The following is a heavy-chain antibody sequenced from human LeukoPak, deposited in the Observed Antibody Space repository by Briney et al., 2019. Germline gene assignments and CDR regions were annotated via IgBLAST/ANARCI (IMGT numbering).Heavy chain of an antibody. V-gene: IGHV1-2*02. CDR1: GYTFTGYY. CDR3: ARDALPSHYYDSSGYFDY. D-gene: IGHD3-22*01. CDR2: INPNSGGT. Sequence: ASVKVSCKASGYTFTGYYMHWVRQAPGQGLERMGWINPNSGGTNYAQKFQGRVTMTRDTSISTAYMELSRLRSDDTAVYYCARDALPSHYYDSSGYFDYWGQGTLVTVSS. J-gene: IGHJ4*02.